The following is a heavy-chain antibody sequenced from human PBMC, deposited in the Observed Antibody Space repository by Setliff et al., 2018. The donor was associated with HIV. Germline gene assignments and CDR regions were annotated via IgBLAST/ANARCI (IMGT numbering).Heavy chain of an antibody. V-gene: IGHV1-18*01. Sequence: ASVKVSCKASGYTFTTSGVSWFRQAPGKGLEWMGGIGTYKGEPKFAHRFQGRVTMATDTPASPAYKELRSLRSDDTAVYFCARAIQLETFDFWGQGTLVTVS. CDR1: GYTFTTSG. D-gene: IGHD1-1*01. CDR2: IGTYKGEP. J-gene: IGHJ4*02. CDR3: ARAIQLETFDF.